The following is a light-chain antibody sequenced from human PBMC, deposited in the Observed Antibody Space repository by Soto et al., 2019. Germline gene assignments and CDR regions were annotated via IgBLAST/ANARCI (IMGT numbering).Light chain of an antibody. Sequence: DIQMTQSPASLSASVGDRVTITCRASQSISGYLNWYLQKPGKAPKHLIYGASTLQSGVPLRFTGSGSETSFTLTISSLQPEDFGTYYCQQTYNTPVTFGPGTKVDI. CDR2: GAS. CDR1: QSISGY. CDR3: QQTYNTPVT. V-gene: IGKV1-39*01. J-gene: IGKJ3*01.